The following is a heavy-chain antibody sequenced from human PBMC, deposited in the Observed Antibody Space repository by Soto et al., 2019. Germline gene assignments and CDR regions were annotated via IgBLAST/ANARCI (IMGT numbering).Heavy chain of an antibody. D-gene: IGHD3-22*01. J-gene: IGHJ4*02. Sequence: GASVKVSCKASGYTFTSYAICWVQQSPGQGLEWMGWISAYNGNTNYAQKLQGRVTMTTDTSTSTAYMELRSLRSDDTAVYYCARDAKTYYYDSSGYPNRDYWGQGTLVTVSS. V-gene: IGHV1-18*01. CDR3: ARDAKTYYYDSSGYPNRDY. CDR1: GYTFTSYA. CDR2: ISAYNGNT.